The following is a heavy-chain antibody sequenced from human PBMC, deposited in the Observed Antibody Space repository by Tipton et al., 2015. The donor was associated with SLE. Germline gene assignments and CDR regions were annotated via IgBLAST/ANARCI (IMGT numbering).Heavy chain of an antibody. V-gene: IGHV3-30-3*01. J-gene: IGHJ4*02. CDR3: ARMGLDSSGYYYFDY. D-gene: IGHD3-22*01. CDR2: ISYDGSNK. Sequence: SLRLSCAASGFTFSSYAMHWVRQAPGKGLEWVAVISYDGSNKYYADSVKGRFTISRDNSKNTLYLQMNSLRAEDTAVYYCARMGLDSSGYYYFDYWGQGTLVTVSS. CDR1: GFTFSSYA.